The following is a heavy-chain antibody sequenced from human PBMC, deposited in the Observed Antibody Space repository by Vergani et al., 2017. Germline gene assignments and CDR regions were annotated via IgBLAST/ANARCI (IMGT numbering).Heavy chain of an antibody. V-gene: IGHV3-30*04. D-gene: IGHD2-15*01. CDR1: GFTFGDYA. CDR3: ASPPRRYCSGGSCYVDY. CDR2: ISYDGSNK. J-gene: IGHJ4*02. Sequence: VQLVESGGGLVQPGRSLRLSCTASGFTFGDYAMSWVRQAPGKGLEWVAVISYDGSNKYYADSVKGRFTISRDNSKNTLYLQMNSLRAEDTAVYYCASPPRRYCSGGSCYVDYWGQGTLVTVSS.